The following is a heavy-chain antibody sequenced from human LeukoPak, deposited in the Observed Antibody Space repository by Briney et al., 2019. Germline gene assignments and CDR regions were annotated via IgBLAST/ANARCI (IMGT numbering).Heavy chain of an antibody. CDR3: ARHNPPYITMVRGVPDY. Sequence: PSETLSLTCTVSGGSISTYYWSWIRQPPGKGLEWIGEINHSGSTNYNPSLKSRVTISVDTSKNQFSLKLSSVTAADTAVYYCARHNPPYITMVRGVPDYWGQGTLVTVSS. D-gene: IGHD3-10*01. CDR1: GGSISTYY. V-gene: IGHV4-34*01. J-gene: IGHJ4*02. CDR2: INHSGST.